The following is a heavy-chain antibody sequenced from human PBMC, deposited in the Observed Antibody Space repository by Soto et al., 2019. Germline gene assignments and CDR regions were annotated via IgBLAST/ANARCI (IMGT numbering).Heavy chain of an antibody. V-gene: IGHV4-34*01. CDR3: ARTYYDFWSGSNNWFDP. CDR2: INHSGST. CDR1: GGSFSGYY. J-gene: IGHJ5*02. Sequence: PSETLSLTCAVYGGSFSGYYRSWIRQPPGKGLEWIGEINHSGSTNYNPSLKSRVTISVDTSKNQFSLKLTSVTAADTAVYYCARTYYDFWSGSNNWFDPWGQGTRVTVSS. D-gene: IGHD3-3*01.